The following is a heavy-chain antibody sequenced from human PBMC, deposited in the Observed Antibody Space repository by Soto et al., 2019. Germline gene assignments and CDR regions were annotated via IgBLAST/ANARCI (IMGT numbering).Heavy chain of an antibody. D-gene: IGHD3-3*01. CDR1: GFTFSSYA. J-gene: IGHJ6*02. Sequence: LRLSCAASGFTFSSYAMSWVRQAPGKGLEWVSAISGSGGSTYYADSVKGRFTISRDNSKNTLYLQMNSLRAEDTAVYYCAKDGPGGIFYYYGMDVWGQGTTVTVSS. CDR2: ISGSGGST. CDR3: AKDGPGGIFYYYGMDV. V-gene: IGHV3-23*01.